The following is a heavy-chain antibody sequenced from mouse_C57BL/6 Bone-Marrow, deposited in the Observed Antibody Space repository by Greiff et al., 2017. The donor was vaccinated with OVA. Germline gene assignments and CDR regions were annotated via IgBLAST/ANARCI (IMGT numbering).Heavy chain of an antibody. V-gene: IGHV5-6*01. CDR1: GFTFSSYG. CDR2: ISSGGSYN. CDR3: ARPYDYDEAWFAY. J-gene: IGHJ3*01. D-gene: IGHD2-4*01. Sequence: EVKLMESGGDLVKPGGSLKLSCAASGFTFSSYGMSWVRQTPDKRLEWVATISSGGSYNYYPDSVKGRFTISRDNAKNTLYLQMSSLKSEDTAMYYCARPYDYDEAWFAYWGQGTLVTVSA.